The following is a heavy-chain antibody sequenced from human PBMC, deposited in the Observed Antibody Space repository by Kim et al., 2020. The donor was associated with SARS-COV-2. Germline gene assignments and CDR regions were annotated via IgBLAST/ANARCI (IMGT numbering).Heavy chain of an antibody. J-gene: IGHJ4*02. CDR3: ARWGIIFGDYYFDY. Sequence: ASVKVSCKASGYTFTSYAMHWVCQAPGQRLEWMGWINAGNGNTKYSQKFQGRVTITRDTSASTAYMELSSLRSEDTAVYYCARWGIIFGDYYFDYWGQGTLVTVSS. V-gene: IGHV1-3*01. D-gene: IGHD2-21*01. CDR1: GYTFTSYA. CDR2: INAGNGNT.